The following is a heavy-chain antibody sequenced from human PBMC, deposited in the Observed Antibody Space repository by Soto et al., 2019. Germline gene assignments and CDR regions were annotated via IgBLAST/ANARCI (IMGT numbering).Heavy chain of an antibody. CDR3: ARDYDSSGYTRYYFDY. J-gene: IGHJ4*02. D-gene: IGHD3-22*01. CDR2: IWYDGSNK. Sequence: QVQLVESGGGVVQPGRSLRLSCAASGFTFSSYGMHWVRQAPGKGLEWVAVIWYDGSNKYYADSVKGRFTISRDNSKNTLYLKMNSLRAEDTAVYYCARDYDSSGYTRYYFDYWGQGTLVTVSS. V-gene: IGHV3-33*01. CDR1: GFTFSSYG.